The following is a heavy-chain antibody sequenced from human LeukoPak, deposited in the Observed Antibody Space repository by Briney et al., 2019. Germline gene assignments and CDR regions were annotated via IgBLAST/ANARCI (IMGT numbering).Heavy chain of an antibody. CDR1: GYTFTSYG. CDR2: ISAYNGNT. Sequence: ASVKVSCKASGYTFTSYGISWVRQAPGQGLEWMGWISAYNGNTNYAQKLQGRVTMTTDTSTSTAYMELRSLRSDDTAVYYCASAFSTRGWFGYWGQGTLVTVSS. J-gene: IGHJ5*01. V-gene: IGHV1-18*01. CDR3: ASAFSTRGWFGY.